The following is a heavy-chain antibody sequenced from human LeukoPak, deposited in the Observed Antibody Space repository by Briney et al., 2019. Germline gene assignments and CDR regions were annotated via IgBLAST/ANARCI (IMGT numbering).Heavy chain of an antibody. CDR2: IIPILGIA. D-gene: IGHD3-9*01. J-gene: IGHJ4*02. CDR3: ARDRPRHGNYDILTGYPDY. V-gene: IGHV1-69*04. Sequence: GASVKVSCKASRSTFSSYAISWVRQAPGQGLEWMGRIIPILGIANYAQKFQGRVTITADKSTSTAYMELSSLRSEDTAVYYCARDRPRHGNYDILTGYPDYWGQGTLVTVSS. CDR1: RSTFSSYA.